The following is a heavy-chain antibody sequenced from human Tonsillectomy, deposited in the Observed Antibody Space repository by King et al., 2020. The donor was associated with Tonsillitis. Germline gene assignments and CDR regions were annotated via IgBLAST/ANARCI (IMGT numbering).Heavy chain of an antibody. CDR3: ARDLSYYSSGYYGY. J-gene: IGHJ4*02. CDR2: INPNSGGT. Sequence: QLVQSGAEVKKPGASVKVSCKTSGYTFTDYYIHWVRQAPGQGLEWMGWINPNSGGTNYAQKFQGRITMTSDTSTNKSHMELNRLRSDDTAVYYCARDLSYYSSGYYGYWGQGTLVTVSS. D-gene: IGHD3-22*01. CDR1: GYTFTDYY. V-gene: IGHV1-2*02.